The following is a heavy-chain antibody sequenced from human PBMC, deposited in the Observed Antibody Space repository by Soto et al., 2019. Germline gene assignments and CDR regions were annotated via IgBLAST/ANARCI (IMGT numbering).Heavy chain of an antibody. J-gene: IGHJ6*02. CDR2: ISSSGSTI. D-gene: IGHD6-6*01. CDR1: GFTFSSYE. CDR3: ARKKQLVNYGMDV. Sequence: EVQLVESGGGLVQPGGSLRLSCAASGFTFSSYEMNWVRQAPGKGLEWVSYISSSGSTIYYADSVKGRFTISRDNAKNSLYLKKNSLRAGDTVVYNCARKKQLVNYGMDVWGQGTTVTVPS. V-gene: IGHV3-48*03.